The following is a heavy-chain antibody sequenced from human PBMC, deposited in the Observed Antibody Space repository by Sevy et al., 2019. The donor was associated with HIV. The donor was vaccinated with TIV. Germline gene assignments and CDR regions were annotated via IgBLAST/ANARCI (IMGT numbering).Heavy chain of an antibody. V-gene: IGHV1-69*13. Sequence: ASVKVSCKASGGTFSSYAISWVRQAPGQGLEWMGGIIPIFGTANYAQKFQGRVTITADESTSTAYMELSSLRSEGTAVYYCARSGRDIVVVPAAAPADYFDYWGQGTLVTVSS. CDR1: GGTFSSYA. D-gene: IGHD2-2*01. CDR2: IIPIFGTA. CDR3: ARSGRDIVVVPAAAPADYFDY. J-gene: IGHJ4*02.